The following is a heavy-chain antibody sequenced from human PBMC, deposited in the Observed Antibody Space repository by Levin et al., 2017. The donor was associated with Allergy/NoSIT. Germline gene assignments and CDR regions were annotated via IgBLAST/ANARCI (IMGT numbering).Heavy chain of an antibody. CDR1: GGSFSGYY. J-gene: IGHJ4*02. CDR2: INHSGST. Sequence: SETLSLTCAVYGGSFSGYYWSWIRQPPGKGLEWIGEINHSGSTNYNPSLKSRVTISVDTSKNQFSLKLSSVTAADTAVYYCARVWGMYSRTPFDYWGQGTLVTVSS. V-gene: IGHV4-34*01. CDR3: ARVWGMYSRTPFDY. D-gene: IGHD6-13*01.